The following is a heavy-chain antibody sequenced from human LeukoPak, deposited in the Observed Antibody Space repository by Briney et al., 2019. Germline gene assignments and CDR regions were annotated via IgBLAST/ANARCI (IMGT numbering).Heavy chain of an antibody. CDR2: IYYSGSA. D-gene: IGHD3-3*01. Sequence: SETLSLTCTVSGGSISSSSYYWGWIRQPPGKGLEWIGSIYYSGSAYYNPSLKSRVTISVDTSKNQFSLKLSSVTAADTAVYYCARTSDWFDPWGQGTLVTVSS. CDR3: ARTSDWFDP. J-gene: IGHJ5*02. V-gene: IGHV4-39*01. CDR1: GGSISSSSYY.